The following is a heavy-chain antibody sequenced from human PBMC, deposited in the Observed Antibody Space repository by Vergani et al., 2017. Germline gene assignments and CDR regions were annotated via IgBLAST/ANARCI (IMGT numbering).Heavy chain of an antibody. CDR2: IYHSGST. D-gene: IGHD3-10*01. Sequence: QLQLQESGSGLVKPSQTLSLNCAASGGSISSSNWWSWVRQPPGKGLEWIGEIYHSGSTNYNPSLKSRVTISVDKSKNQFSLKLSSVTAADTAVYYCARGRSYYGSGSYLDYWGQGTLVTVSS. CDR3: ARGRSYYGSGSYLDY. CDR1: GGSISSSNW. V-gene: IGHV4-4*02. J-gene: IGHJ4*02.